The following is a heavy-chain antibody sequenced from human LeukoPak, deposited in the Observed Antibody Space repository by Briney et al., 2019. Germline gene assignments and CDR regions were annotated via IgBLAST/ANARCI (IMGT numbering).Heavy chain of an antibody. CDR3: ARVPTNYYDSSAYFFDY. CDR1: GFTFATYS. Sequence: PGGSLRLSCAASGFTFATYSMNWVRQAPGKGLEWVSSISRSSSYVYSADSVKGRFTISRDNAKNSVYLQMDSLRAEDTAVYYCARVPTNYYDSSAYFFDYWGQGTLVTVSS. CDR2: ISRSSSYV. J-gene: IGHJ4*02. V-gene: IGHV3-21*01. D-gene: IGHD3-22*01.